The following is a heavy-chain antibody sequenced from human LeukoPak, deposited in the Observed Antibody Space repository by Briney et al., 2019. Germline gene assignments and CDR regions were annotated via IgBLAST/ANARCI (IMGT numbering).Heavy chain of an antibody. V-gene: IGHV1-8*01. Sequence: ASVKASCKASGYTFTSYDINWVRQATGQGLEWMGWMNPNSGNTGYAQKFQGRVTMTRNTSISTAYMELSSLRSEDTAVYYCARGLTMVRGVIMVYWGQGTLVTVSS. CDR1: GYTFTSYD. CDR3: ARGLTMVRGVIMVY. J-gene: IGHJ4*02. D-gene: IGHD3-10*01. CDR2: MNPNSGNT.